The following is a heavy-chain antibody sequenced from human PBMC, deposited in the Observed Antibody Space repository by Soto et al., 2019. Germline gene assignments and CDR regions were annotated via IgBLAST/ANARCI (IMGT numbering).Heavy chain of an antibody. D-gene: IGHD3-3*01. V-gene: IGHV3-48*02. J-gene: IGHJ5*02. CDR3: ARDVTGYYDFWSGYSWFDP. CDR1: GFTFSSYS. Sequence: GGSLRLSCSASGFTFSSYSMNWVRQAPGKGLEWVSYISSSSSTIYYADSVKGRFTIPRDNAKNSLYLQMNGLRDEDTAVYYCARDVTGYYDFWSGYSWFDPWGQGTLVTVSS. CDR2: ISSSSSTI.